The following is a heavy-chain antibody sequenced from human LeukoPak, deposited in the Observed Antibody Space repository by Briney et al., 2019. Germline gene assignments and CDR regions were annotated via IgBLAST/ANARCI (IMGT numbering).Heavy chain of an antibody. CDR2: IFYSGGS. D-gene: IGHD2-2*01. Sequence: SGPLSLTCTVSGGSISSYYWTWIRQPPGKGLEWIGYIFYSGGSNYNPSLKSRVTISVDTSKNHFSLKLSSVTAADTAVYYCARLGSTFDIWGQGTMVTVSS. CDR1: GGSISSYY. CDR3: ARLGSTFDI. V-gene: IGHV4-59*08. J-gene: IGHJ3*02.